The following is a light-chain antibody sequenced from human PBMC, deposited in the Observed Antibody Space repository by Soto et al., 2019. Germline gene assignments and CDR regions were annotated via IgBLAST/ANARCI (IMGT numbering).Light chain of an antibody. CDR2: DVT. V-gene: IGLV2-14*01. Sequence: QSVLTQPASVSGSPGQSITISCTGTSSDVGDNNYVSWYQQHPGKAPKLIIYDVTHRPSGISNRFSGSKSGNTASLTISGIQAEDEADYYCSSYTSSSTLDVFGTGTKVTVL. CDR3: SSYTSSSTLDV. J-gene: IGLJ1*01. CDR1: SSDVGDNNY.